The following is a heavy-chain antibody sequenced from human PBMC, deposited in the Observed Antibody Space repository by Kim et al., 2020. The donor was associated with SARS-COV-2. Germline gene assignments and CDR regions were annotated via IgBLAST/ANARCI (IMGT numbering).Heavy chain of an antibody. V-gene: IGHV4-39*07. Sequence: SETLSLTCTVSGGSISSSSYYWGWIRQPPGKGLEWIGSIYYSGSTYYNPSLKSRVTISVDTSKNQFSLKLSSVTAADTAVYYCARADVDTAMVTEFIVPISSAPHGYAFDIWGQGTMVTVSS. D-gene: IGHD5-18*01. CDR2: IYYSGST. CDR1: GGSISSSSYY. J-gene: IGHJ3*02. CDR3: ARADVDTAMVTEFIVPISSAPHGYAFDI.